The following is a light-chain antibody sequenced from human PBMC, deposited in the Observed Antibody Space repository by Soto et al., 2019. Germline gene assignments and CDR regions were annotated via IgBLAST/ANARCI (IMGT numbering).Light chain of an antibody. CDR1: QTVVNNF. CDR3: QQCATSPRT. Sequence: EIVLTQSPGILSLSPGERATLSCRASQTVVNNFLAWYQQKPGQAPRLLVDDASRRAAGIPDRFSGGGSGTDFTLTSNRLEPEDFAVYYCQQCATSPRTFGQGTKLEIK. V-gene: IGKV3-20*01. CDR2: DAS. J-gene: IGKJ1*01.